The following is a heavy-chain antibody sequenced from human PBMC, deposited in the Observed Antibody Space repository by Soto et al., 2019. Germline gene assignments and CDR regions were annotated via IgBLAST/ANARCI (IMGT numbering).Heavy chain of an antibody. V-gene: IGHV3-23*01. D-gene: IGHD6-13*01. J-gene: IGHJ6*02. CDR3: AKGRGGQYSSSWYQSDSGMDV. CDR1: GFTFSSYA. Sequence: GGSLRLSCAASGFTFSSYAMSWVRQAPGKGLEWVSAISVSGGSTYYADSVKGRFTISRDNSKNTLYLQMNSLRAEDTAVYYSAKGRGGQYSSSWYQSDSGMDVWGQGTTVTVS. CDR2: ISVSGGST.